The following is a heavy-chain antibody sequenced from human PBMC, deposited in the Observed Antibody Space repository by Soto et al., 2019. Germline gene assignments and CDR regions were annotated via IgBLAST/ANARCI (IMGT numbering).Heavy chain of an antibody. CDR2: IYYSGST. J-gene: IGHJ4*02. CDR3: ARAVGATDTLDY. CDR1: GGSISSYY. Sequence: QVQLQESGPGLVKPSETLSLTCTVSGGSISSYYWSWIRQPPGKGLEWIGYIYYSGSTNYNPSLKSRVTISVDTSKNQFSLKLSSVTAADTAVYYCARAVGATDTLDYWGQGTLVTVSS. V-gene: IGHV4-59*01. D-gene: IGHD1-26*01.